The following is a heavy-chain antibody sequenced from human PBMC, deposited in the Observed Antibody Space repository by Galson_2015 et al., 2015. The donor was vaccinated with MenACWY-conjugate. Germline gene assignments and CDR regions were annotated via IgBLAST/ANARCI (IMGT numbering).Heavy chain of an antibody. V-gene: IGHV3-53*01. J-gene: IGHJ4*02. Sequence: SLRLSCAASGFSVTSHFMGWVRQAPGKGLEWVALLYDDGTSRYADSVKGRFTISRDTLRNSLSLQMHGLRAEDTAMYFCAKIVWHPVGPYFDSWGQGTLVLVSS. CDR2: LYDDGTS. D-gene: IGHD2-21*01. CDR3: AKIVWHPVGPYFDS. CDR1: GFSVTSHF.